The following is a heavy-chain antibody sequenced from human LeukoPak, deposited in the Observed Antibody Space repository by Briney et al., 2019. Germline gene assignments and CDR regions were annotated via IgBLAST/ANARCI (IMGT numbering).Heavy chain of an antibody. CDR3: ARGRMARRGFKFDP. D-gene: IGHD3-10*01. J-gene: IGHJ5*02. CDR1: GGSFSGYY. CDR2: INHSGST. V-gene: IGHV4-34*01. Sequence: SETLSLTCAVYGGSFSGYYWSWIRQPPGKGLEWVGEINHSGSTNYNPSLKRGVTISVDTSKTQFSLKLSSVTAADTAVYYCARGRMARRGFKFDPWGQGTLVTVSS.